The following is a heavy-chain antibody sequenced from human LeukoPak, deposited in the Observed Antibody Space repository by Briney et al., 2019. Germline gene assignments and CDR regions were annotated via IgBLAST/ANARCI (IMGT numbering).Heavy chain of an antibody. Sequence: SETLSLTCSVSGGSISSSYWSWIRQPPGKGLEWIGYIYYSGSTNYNPSLKSRVTISVDTSKNQFSLKLRSVTAADTAVYYCAREGRAVAGNYYYYMDVWGKGTPVTVSS. CDR2: IYYSGST. V-gene: IGHV4-59*01. D-gene: IGHD6-19*01. CDR3: AREGRAVAGNYYYYMDV. CDR1: GGSISSSY. J-gene: IGHJ6*03.